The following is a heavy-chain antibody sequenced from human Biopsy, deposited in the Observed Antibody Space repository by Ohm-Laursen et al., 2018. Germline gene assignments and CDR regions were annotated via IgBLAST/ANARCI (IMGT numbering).Heavy chain of an antibody. CDR3: ARVKGRGYFDY. CDR1: GFSISSGFH. J-gene: IGHJ4*02. V-gene: IGHV4-38-2*01. Sequence: PGTLSLTCGVSGFSISSGFHWAWIRQPPGKGLERIGFIYRTGTTTYNPSFKSRVAMAVDTSKNQFSLTLNSVTAADTAVYYCARVKGRGYFDYWGQGTLVIVSS. D-gene: IGHD2-15*01. CDR2: IYRTGTT.